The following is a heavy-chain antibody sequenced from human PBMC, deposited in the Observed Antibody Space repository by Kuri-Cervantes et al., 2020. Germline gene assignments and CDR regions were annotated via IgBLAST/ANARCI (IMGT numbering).Heavy chain of an antibody. CDR1: GYTFTSYY. CDR3: ARAPRVSSGRDGPYYYYMDV. V-gene: IGHV1-46*01. D-gene: IGHD6-19*01. J-gene: IGHJ6*03. CDR2: INPSGGST. Sequence: ASVKVSCKASGYTFTSYYMHWVRQAPGQGLEWMGIINPSGGSTSYAQKFQGRVTMTRDTSTSTVYVELSSLRSEDTAVYYCARAPRVSSGRDGPYYYYMDVWGKGTTVTVSS.